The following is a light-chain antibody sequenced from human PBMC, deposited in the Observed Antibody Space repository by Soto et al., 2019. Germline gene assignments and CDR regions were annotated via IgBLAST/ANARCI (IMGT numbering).Light chain of an antibody. CDR3: QHYNNWPPKGT. CDR2: GAS. Sequence: EIVMTQSPVTLSVSPGERATLSCRASQRVSSNVAWYQQTPGQPPRLLIYGASTRVTDIPARFSGSGSGTEFTLTINSLQSEDFAIYYCQHYNNWPPKGTFGPGTKVDI. V-gene: IGKV3-15*01. CDR1: QRVSSN. J-gene: IGKJ3*01.